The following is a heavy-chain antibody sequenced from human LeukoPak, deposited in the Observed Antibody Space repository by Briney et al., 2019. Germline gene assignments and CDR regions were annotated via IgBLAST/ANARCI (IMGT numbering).Heavy chain of an antibody. J-gene: IGHJ4*02. CDR3: AKYVNGGEKGLDY. CDR1: GGSITSTNW. D-gene: IGHD2-8*01. CDR2: IYHSGST. V-gene: IGHV4-4*02. Sequence: SETLSLTCAVSGGSITSTNWWSWVRQPPGKGLEWIGEIYHSGSTNYNPSLKSRVTISVDKSKNQFSLKLTSVTVADTAVYYCAKYVNGGEKGLDYWGQGTLVTVSS.